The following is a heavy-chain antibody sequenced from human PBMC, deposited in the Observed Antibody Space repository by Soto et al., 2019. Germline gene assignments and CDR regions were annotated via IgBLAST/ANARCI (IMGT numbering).Heavy chain of an antibody. CDR3: ARLSNPRPYGWFDP. V-gene: IGHV4-39*01. D-gene: IGHD3-10*01. CDR1: GGSISSSSYY. Sequence: QLQLQESGPGLVKPSETLSLTCTVSGGSISSSSYYWGWIRQPPGKGLEWIGSIYYRGSTYYNPSLSSRVTISVDTTKNQFSLKLSSAAAADTAVYYCARLSNPRPYGWFDPWGQGTLVIVSS. J-gene: IGHJ5*02. CDR2: IYYRGST.